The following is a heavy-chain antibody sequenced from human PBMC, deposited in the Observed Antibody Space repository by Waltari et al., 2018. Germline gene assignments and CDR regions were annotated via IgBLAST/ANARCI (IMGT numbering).Heavy chain of an antibody. V-gene: IGHV3-66*01. Sequence: EVQLVESGGGLVQPGGSLRLSCAASGVTVSNNYMNWVRQAPGKGLEWVSTIYSGGQTYDADYGKGRFTISRDNPKNTVYLQMNSLRPDDTAVYYCTRGVVASAAASYWGQGTLVTVSS. CDR1: GVTVSNNY. CDR2: IYSGGQT. CDR3: TRGVVASAAASY. D-gene: IGHD2-2*01. J-gene: IGHJ4*02.